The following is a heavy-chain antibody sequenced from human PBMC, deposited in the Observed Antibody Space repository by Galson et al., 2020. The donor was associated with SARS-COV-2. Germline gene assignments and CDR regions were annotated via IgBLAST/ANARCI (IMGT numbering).Heavy chain of an antibody. CDR3: AREGITMVRGVRSWFDP. D-gene: IGHD3-10*01. CDR1: GYTFTGYY. Sequence: ASVKVSCKASGYTFTGYYMHWVRQAPGQGLEWMGWINPNSGGTNYAQKFPGRVTMTRDTSISTAYMELSRLRSDDTAVYYCAREGITMVRGVRSWFDPWGQGTLVTVSA. CDR2: INPNSGGT. V-gene: IGHV1-2*02. J-gene: IGHJ5*02.